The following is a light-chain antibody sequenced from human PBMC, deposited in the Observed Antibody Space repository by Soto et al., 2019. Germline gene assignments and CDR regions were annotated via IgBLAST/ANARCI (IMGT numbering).Light chain of an antibody. CDR2: AAS. CDR3: QKYNSAPWT. V-gene: IGKV1-27*01. Sequence: DIQMTQSPSSLSASVGERVTITCRASQSISNFLAWYQQKPGKVPKLLIYAASPFQSGVPSRFSGSGSGTDFTLTITSLQPEDVATYYCQKYNSAPWTFGQGTKVDIK. J-gene: IGKJ1*01. CDR1: QSISNF.